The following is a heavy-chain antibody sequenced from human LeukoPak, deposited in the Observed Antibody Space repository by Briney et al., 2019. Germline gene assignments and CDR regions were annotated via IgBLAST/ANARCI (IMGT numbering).Heavy chain of an antibody. CDR2: IKSKTDGGTT. Sequence: GGSLRLSCAASGFTFSNAWMSWVRQAPGKGLEWVGRIKSKTDGGTTDYAAPVKGRFTISRDDSKNTLYLQMNSLKTEDTAVYYCTTDSPVGATPAGLEYWGQGTLVTVSS. CDR1: GFTFSNAW. J-gene: IGHJ4*02. D-gene: IGHD1-26*01. V-gene: IGHV3-15*01. CDR3: TTDSPVGATPAGLEY.